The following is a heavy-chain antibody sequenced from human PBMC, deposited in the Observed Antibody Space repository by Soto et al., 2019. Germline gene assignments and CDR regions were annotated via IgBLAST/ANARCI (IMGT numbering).Heavy chain of an antibody. CDR3: ARGFGEYL. Sequence: EVQLVESGGGLVQPGRSLRLSCAASGFTFDDYAMHWVRQAPGKGLEWVSGISWNSGSIGYADSVKGRFTISRDNAKNSLYLQMNSLRAEDTAVYYCARGFGEYLWGQGTLVTVSS. V-gene: IGHV3-9*01. CDR2: ISWNSGSI. D-gene: IGHD3-10*01. J-gene: IGHJ4*02. CDR1: GFTFDDYA.